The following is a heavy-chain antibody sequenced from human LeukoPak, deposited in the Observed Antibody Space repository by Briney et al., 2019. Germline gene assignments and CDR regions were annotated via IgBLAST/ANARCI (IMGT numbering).Heavy chain of an antibody. V-gene: IGHV3-7*03. D-gene: IGHD5-18*01. CDR3: ARDNRPWSYGSPTFFDY. Sequence: GSLRLSCAASGFTFSSYWMSWVRQAPGKGLEWVANIKQDGSEKYYVDSVKGRFTISRDNAKNSLYLQMNSLRAEDTAVYYCARDNRPWSYGSPTFFDYWGQGTLVTVSS. J-gene: IGHJ4*02. CDR1: GFTFSSYW. CDR2: IKQDGSEK.